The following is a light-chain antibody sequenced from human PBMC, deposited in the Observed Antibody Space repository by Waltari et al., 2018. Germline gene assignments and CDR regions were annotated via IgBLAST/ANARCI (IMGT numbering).Light chain of an antibody. V-gene: IGLV2-14*01. CDR2: EVS. CDR1: SSDVGGYNY. Sequence: QSALTQPASVSGSPGQSITFSCTGTSSDVGGYNYVSWYQQHPGKVPKLMIYEVSNRPSGVSNRFSGSKSGNTASLTISGLRAEDEADYYCLSYTSSSTYVFGTGTKVTVL. J-gene: IGLJ1*01. CDR3: LSYTSSSTYV.